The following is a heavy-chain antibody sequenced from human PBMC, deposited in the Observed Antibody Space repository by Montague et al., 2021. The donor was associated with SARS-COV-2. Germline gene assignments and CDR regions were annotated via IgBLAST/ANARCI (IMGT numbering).Heavy chain of an antibody. CDR3: ARHRMTIFFCRMFDY. J-gene: IGHJ4*02. CDR2: IYYSGST. Sequence: SETLSLTCTVSGGSIRSSSYYWGWIRQPPGKGLEWIGSIYYSGSTYYNPSLKSRVTISVDTSKNQFSLKLSSVTAADTAVYYCARHRMTIFFCRMFDYWGQGTLVTVSS. CDR1: GGSIRSSSYY. V-gene: IGHV4-39*01. D-gene: IGHD3-9*01.